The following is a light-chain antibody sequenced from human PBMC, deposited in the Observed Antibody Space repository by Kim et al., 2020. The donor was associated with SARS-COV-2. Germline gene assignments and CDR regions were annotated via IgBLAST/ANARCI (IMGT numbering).Light chain of an antibody. CDR2: DTF. CDR3: QQCGNWPLT. J-gene: IGKJ1*01. Sequence: EIVLTQSPGTLSLSPGERATLSCRASQSVGSSFAWYQQKPGQAPRLLIYDTFSRATGIPARFSASGSGTDFTLTISSLEPEDFAVYYCQQCGNWPLTFGQGTKVDIK. CDR1: QSVGSS. V-gene: IGKV3-11*01.